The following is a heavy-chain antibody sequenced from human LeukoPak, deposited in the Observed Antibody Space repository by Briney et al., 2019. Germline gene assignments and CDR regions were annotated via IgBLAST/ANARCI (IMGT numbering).Heavy chain of an antibody. CDR3: TTGPYDYGSGTYYH. CDR2: IKSKTDGGTT. Sequence: GGSLRLSCAASGFTFSNAWMSWVRQAPGKGLEWVGRIKSKTDGGTTDYAAPVKGKFTISRDDSKNTLYVQMNSLKTEDTAVYYCTTGPYDYGSGTYYHWGQGTLVTVSS. D-gene: IGHD3-10*01. CDR1: GFTFSNAW. J-gene: IGHJ4*02. V-gene: IGHV3-15*01.